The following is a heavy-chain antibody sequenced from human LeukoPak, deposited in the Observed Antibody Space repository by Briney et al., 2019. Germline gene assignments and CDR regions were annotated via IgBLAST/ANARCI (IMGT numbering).Heavy chain of an antibody. J-gene: IGHJ4*02. CDR2: ISSSGSTI. D-gene: IGHD4-11*01. Sequence: GGSLRLSCAASEFTFSSYAMHWVRQAPGKGLEWVSYISSSGSTIYYADSVKGRFTISRDNAKNSLYLQMNSLRAEDTAVYYCARGLTNYRNYGFSDYWGQGTLVTVSS. V-gene: IGHV3-48*04. CDR1: EFTFSSYA. CDR3: ARGLTNYRNYGFSDY.